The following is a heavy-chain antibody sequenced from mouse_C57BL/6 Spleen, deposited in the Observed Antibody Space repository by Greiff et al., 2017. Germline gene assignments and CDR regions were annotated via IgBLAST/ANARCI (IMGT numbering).Heavy chain of an antibody. J-gene: IGHJ3*01. Sequence: VKLMESGPGLVAPSQSLSITCTVSGFSLTSYGVHWVRQPPGKGLEWLVVIWSDGSTTYNSALKSRLSISKDNSKSQVFLKMNSLQTDDTAMYYCARHEDYYGRAWFAYWGQGTLVTVSA. D-gene: IGHD1-1*01. CDR3: ARHEDYYGRAWFAY. CDR1: GFSLTSYG. V-gene: IGHV2-6-1*01. CDR2: IWSDGST.